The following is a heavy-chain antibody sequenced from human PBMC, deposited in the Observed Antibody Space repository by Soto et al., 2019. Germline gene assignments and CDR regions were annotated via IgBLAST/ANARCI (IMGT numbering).Heavy chain of an antibody. CDR3: ARGGSSGYRFFDY. J-gene: IGHJ4*02. CDR2: ISSSSTII. CDR1: GFTFSSYA. Sequence: PGGSLRLSCAASGFTFSSYAMIWVRQAPGKGLEWVSYISSSSTIIYYADSVKGRLTISRDNAKNSLYLQMNSLRDEDTAMYYCARGGSSGYRFFDYWGQGTLVTVSS. D-gene: IGHD3-22*01. V-gene: IGHV3-48*02.